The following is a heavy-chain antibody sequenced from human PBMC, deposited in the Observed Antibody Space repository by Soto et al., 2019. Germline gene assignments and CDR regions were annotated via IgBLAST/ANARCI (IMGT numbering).Heavy chain of an antibody. D-gene: IGHD1-1*01. CDR2: ISGSGGST. CDR1: GFTFSSYA. V-gene: IGHV3-23*01. Sequence: GGSLRLSCAASGFTFSSYAMSWVRQAPGKGLEWVSAISGSGGSTYYADSVKGRFTISRDNSKNTLYLQMNSLRAEDTAVYYCAKEGESTGTRGDYYDMDVWGQGTTVTVSS. CDR3: AKEGESTGTRGDYYDMDV. J-gene: IGHJ6*02.